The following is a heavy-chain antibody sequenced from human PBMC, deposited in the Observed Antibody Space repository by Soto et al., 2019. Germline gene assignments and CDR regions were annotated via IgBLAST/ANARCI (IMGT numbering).Heavy chain of an antibody. CDR2: IKEDGSER. CDR3: ARAGSENDP. D-gene: IGHD3-10*01. CDR1: GFTFSNDW. V-gene: IGHV3-7*05. Sequence: EVQLVESGGGLVQTGGSLRLSCAASGFTFSNDWMTWVRQAPGKGLEWVANIKEDGSERNYVESVKGRFTISRDNAKNSLYLQLNSLRPDDTAGYYCARAGSENDPWGQGTLVIVSS. J-gene: IGHJ5*02.